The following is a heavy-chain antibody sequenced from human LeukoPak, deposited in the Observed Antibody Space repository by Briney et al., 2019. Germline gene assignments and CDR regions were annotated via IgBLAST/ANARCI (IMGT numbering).Heavy chain of an antibody. D-gene: IGHD6-19*01. V-gene: IGHV4-34*01. J-gene: IGHJ6*03. CDR1: GGSFSGYY. CDR3: PRGGGWYRSHYDYYMDV. Sequence: PSETLSLTCAAYGGSFSGYYWSWIRQPPGKGLEWIGEINDSGSTNYNPSLKSRGTISVDTSKNPFSLKLSSVTAADTAVYYCPRGGGWYRSHYDYYMDVWGKGTTVTVSS. CDR2: INDSGST.